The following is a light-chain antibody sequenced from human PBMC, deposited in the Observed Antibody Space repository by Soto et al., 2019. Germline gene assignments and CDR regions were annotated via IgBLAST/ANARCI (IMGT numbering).Light chain of an antibody. V-gene: IGKV1-39*01. CDR1: QSISNY. J-gene: IGKJ1*01. CDR2: AAS. Sequence: DIQMTQSPSSLSANVGDRVTITCRASQSISNYLNWYQQRPQKAPKLLISAASSLQSGVPSRFSGRGSGTDFTLTINNLQPEDFATYYCQQSYSTSWTFGQGTKVDIK. CDR3: QQSYSTSWT.